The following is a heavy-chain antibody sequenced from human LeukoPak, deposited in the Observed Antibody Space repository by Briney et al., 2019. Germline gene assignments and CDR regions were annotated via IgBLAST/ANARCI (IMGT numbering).Heavy chain of an antibody. J-gene: IGHJ4*02. D-gene: IGHD3-10*01. CDR2: ISGSGGST. Sequence: GGSLRLSCAASGFTFSSYAMSWVRQAPGKGLEWVSVISGSGGSTFYADSVKGRFTISRDNSKKTLYLQMNSLRAEDTAVYYCAKDRIFYGSESYGGQGTLVTVSS. CDR3: AKDRIFYGSESY. V-gene: IGHV3-23*01. CDR1: GFTFSSYA.